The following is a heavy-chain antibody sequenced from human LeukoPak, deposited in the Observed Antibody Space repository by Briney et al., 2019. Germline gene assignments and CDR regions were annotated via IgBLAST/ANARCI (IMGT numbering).Heavy chain of an antibody. CDR3: AKVRYSYYYYYMDV. Sequence: GESLRLSCAASGFTFSSYAMSWVRQAPGKGLEWVSAISGSGGSTYYADSVKGRFTISRDNSKNTLYLQMNSLRAEDTAVYYCAKVRYSYYYYYMDVWGKGTTVTVSS. J-gene: IGHJ6*03. V-gene: IGHV3-23*01. CDR1: GFTFSSYA. CDR2: ISGSGGST.